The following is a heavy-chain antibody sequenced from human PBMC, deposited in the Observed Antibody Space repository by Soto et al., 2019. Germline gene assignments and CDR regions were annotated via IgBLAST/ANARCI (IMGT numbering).Heavy chain of an antibody. J-gene: IGHJ5*02. CDR2: IIPIFGTA. D-gene: IGHD3-22*01. CDR3: ARVTPYYESNWFDP. Sequence: QVQLVQSGAEVKKPRSSVKVSCKASGGTFSSYAISWVRQAPGQGLEWMGGIIPIFGTANYAQKFQGRVTINADETTSTAYMELSSLRSEDPAVYYCARVTPYYESNWFDPWGQGTLVTVSS. CDR1: GGTFSSYA. V-gene: IGHV1-69*01.